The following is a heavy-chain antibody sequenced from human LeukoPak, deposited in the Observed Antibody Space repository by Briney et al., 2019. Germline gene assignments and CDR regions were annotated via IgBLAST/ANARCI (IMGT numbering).Heavy chain of an antibody. Sequence: RGESLKISCKGSGYSFTTYWIGWVRQMPGKGLEWMGIIYPGDADTRYSPSFQGQVTISADKSISTAYLQWRSLKASDTAIFYCGRRDARHDAFDIWGQGTMVTVAS. V-gene: IGHV5-51*01. J-gene: IGHJ3*02. CDR1: GYSFTTYW. CDR3: GRRDARHDAFDI. CDR2: IYPGDADT.